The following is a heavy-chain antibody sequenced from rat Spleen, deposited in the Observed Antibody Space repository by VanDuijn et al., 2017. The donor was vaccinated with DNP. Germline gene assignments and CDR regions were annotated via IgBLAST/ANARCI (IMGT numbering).Heavy chain of an antibody. V-gene: IGHV5S11*01. J-gene: IGHJ2*01. CDR3: ARQKNWGYFDY. CDR2: ISSGVGVT. D-gene: IGHD5-1*01. CDR1: GFTFSHYY. Sequence: EVQLVESGGGLVQPGRSMKLSCAASGFTFSHYYMAWVRQAPTKGLEWVASISSGVGVTYYRDSVKGRFTVSRDDAKSTLYLQMDSLRSEETATYYCARQKNWGYFDYWGQGVIVTVSS.